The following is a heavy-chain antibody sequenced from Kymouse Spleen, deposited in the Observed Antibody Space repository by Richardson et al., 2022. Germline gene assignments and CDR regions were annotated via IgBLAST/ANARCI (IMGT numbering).Heavy chain of an antibody. CDR3: AKEAMVRGVNYYYGMDV. CDR1: GFTFSSYA. J-gene: IGHJ6*02. Sequence: EVQLVESGGGLVQPGGSLRLSCAASGFTFSSYAMSWVRQAPGKGLEWVSAISGSGGSTYYADSVKGRFTISRDNSKNTLYLQMNSLRAEDTAVYYCAKEAMVRGVNYYYGMDVWGQGTTVTVSS. CDR2: ISGSGGST. V-gene: IGHV3-23*04. D-gene: IGHD3-10*01.